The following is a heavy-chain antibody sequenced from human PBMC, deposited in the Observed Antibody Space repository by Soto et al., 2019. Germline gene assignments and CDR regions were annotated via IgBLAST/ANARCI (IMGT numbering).Heavy chain of an antibody. CDR3: AREGDYGDYFFDY. CDR2: IIPILGIA. V-gene: IGHV1-69*08. Sequence: QVQLVQSGAEVKKPGSSVKVSCKASGGTFSSYTISWVRQAPGQGLEWMGRIIPILGIANYAQKFQGRVTITADKSTSTAYMELSSLRFEDTAVSYCAREGDYGDYFFDYWGQGTLVTVSS. D-gene: IGHD4-17*01. CDR1: GGTFSSYT. J-gene: IGHJ4*02.